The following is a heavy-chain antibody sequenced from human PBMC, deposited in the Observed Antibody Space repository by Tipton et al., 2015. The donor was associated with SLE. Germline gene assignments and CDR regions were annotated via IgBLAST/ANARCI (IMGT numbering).Heavy chain of an antibody. Sequence: TLSLTCTVSGGSISSYYWSWIRQPPGKGLEWIGYIYYSGSTNYNPPLKSRVTISVDTSKNQFSLKLSSVTAADTAVYYCALAAAGIGYFQHWGQGTLVTVSS. CDR1: GGSISSYY. V-gene: IGHV4-59*01. J-gene: IGHJ1*01. CDR2: IYYSGST. CDR3: ALAAAGIGYFQH. D-gene: IGHD6-13*01.